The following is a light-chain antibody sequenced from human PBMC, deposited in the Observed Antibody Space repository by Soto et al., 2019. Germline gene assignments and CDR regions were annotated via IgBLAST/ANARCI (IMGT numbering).Light chain of an antibody. J-gene: IGKJ4*01. CDR1: QSVRGNY. CDR3: QKYGGSPLLT. Sequence: IVLTQSPGTLSLSPGERATLSCRASQSVRGNYLAWYQQKFGQAPRLLIYGASSRATGIPDRFSGSGSGTDFTLTISRVETEDFAVYYCQKYGGSPLLTFGGGTRVEIK. CDR2: GAS. V-gene: IGKV3-20*01.